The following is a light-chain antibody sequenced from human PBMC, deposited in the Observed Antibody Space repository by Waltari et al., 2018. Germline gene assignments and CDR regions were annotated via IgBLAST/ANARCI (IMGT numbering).Light chain of an antibody. CDR3: QKYGTLPAT. Sequence: EIVLTQSPGTLSLSPGARATLSCRASQSGSRTLAWYQQKPGQAPRLLISDASRRATGIPDRFSGSGSGTDFSLTISRLEPEDFAVYYCQKYGTLPATFGQGTKVEIK. J-gene: IGKJ1*01. CDR2: DAS. V-gene: IGKV3-20*01. CDR1: QSGSRT.